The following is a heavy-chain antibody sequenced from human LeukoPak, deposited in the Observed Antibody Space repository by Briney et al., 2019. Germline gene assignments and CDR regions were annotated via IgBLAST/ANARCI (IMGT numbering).Heavy chain of an antibody. CDR3: AGYCSGGSCYPVGSWFDP. Sequence: KPSETLSLTCGVSGASLSRGGYSWSWIRQPPGKGLEWIGFIYNSGSTYYNPSLQSRVTISVDTSNNQFSLKLSPVTAADTAVCYCAGYCSGGSCYPVGSWFDPWGQGTLVTVSS. CDR2: IYNSGST. V-gene: IGHV4-30-4*07. D-gene: IGHD2-15*01. CDR1: GASLSRGGYS. J-gene: IGHJ5*02.